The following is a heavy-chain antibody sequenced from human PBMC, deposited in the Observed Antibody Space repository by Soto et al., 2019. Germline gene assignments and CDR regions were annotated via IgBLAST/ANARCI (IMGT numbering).Heavy chain of an antibody. CDR1: GGSISSYY. D-gene: IGHD6-19*01. CDR3: ARDRYSSGWYDY. Sequence: KASETLSLTCTVSGGSISSYYWSWIRQPPGKGLEWIGYIYYSGSTNYNPSLKSRVTISVDTSNDQFSLKLSSVTAADTAVYYCARDRYSSGWYDYWGQGTLVTVSS. V-gene: IGHV4-59*01. J-gene: IGHJ4*02. CDR2: IYYSGST.